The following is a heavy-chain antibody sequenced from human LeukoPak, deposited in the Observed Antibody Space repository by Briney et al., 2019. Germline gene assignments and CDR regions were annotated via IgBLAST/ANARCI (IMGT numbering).Heavy chain of an antibody. J-gene: IGHJ4*02. CDR1: GYTFTGYY. Sequence: ASVKVSCKASGYTFTGYYMHWVRQAPGQGLEWMGWISAYNGNTNYAQKLQGRVTMTTDTSTSTAYMELRSLRSDDTAVYYCARVGVGATTRGFDYWGQGTLVTVSS. CDR3: ARVGVGATTRGFDY. V-gene: IGHV1-18*04. D-gene: IGHD1-26*01. CDR2: ISAYNGNT.